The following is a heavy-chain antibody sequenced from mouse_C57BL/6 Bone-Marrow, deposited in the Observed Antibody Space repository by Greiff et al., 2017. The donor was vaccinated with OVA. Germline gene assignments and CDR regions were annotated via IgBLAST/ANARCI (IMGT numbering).Heavy chain of an antibody. Sequence: EVQVVESGPVLVKPGASVKMSCKASGYTFTDYYMNWVKQSHGKSLEWIGVINPYNGGTSYNQKFKGQATLTVDKSSSTAYMELNSLTSEDSAVYYCARMGFSWLLWGYYYAMDYWGQGTSVTVSS. J-gene: IGHJ4*01. CDR3: ARMGFSWLLWGYYYAMDY. CDR2: INPYNGGT. D-gene: IGHD2-3*01. V-gene: IGHV1-19*01. CDR1: GYTFTDYY.